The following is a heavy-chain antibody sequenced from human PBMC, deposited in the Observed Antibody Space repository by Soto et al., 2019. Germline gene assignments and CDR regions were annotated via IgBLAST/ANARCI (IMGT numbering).Heavy chain of an antibody. CDR3: TRDAWTITAGSHFDH. J-gene: IGHJ4*02. CDR2: MSHEGITI. CDR1: GFPFRDYA. Sequence: QVQLVESGGGVVQPGGSLRLSCAASGFPFRDYAMHWVRQGPGKALEWVAVMSHEGITIDYADSVKGRFTISRDNSKNTLFLEISSLRAEDTAVYYCTRDAWTITAGSHFDHWGQGTLVTVSS. V-gene: IGHV3-30-3*01. D-gene: IGHD3-16*01.